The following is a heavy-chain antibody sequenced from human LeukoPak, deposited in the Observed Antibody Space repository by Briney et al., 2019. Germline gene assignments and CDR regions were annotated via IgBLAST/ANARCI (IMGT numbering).Heavy chain of an antibody. J-gene: IGHJ4*02. V-gene: IGHV3-30*03. CDR2: ISYDGSNK. Sequence: GGSLRLSCAASGFTFSSYSMNWVRQAPGKGLEWVAVISYDGSNKYYADSVKGRFTISRDNSKNTLYLQMNSLRAEDTAVYYCAMVAGTANVDYFDYWGQGTLVTVSS. D-gene: IGHD6-19*01. CDR3: AMVAGTANVDYFDY. CDR1: GFTFSSYS.